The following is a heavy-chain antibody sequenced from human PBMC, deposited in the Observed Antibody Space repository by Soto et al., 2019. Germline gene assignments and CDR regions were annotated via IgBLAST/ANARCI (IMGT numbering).Heavy chain of an antibody. CDR2: VTVTGGST. Sequence: GGSLRLSCAASAISFNTYGVTWVRQAPGKGLEWVSTVTVTGGSTYYADSVKGRFTISRDRSNYTVSLLLNSLRVEDTAIYYCARQRSPEGWFDPWGQGTLVTVSS. CDR1: AISFNTYG. V-gene: IGHV3-23*01. CDR3: ARQRSPEGWFDP. J-gene: IGHJ5*02. D-gene: IGHD3-10*01.